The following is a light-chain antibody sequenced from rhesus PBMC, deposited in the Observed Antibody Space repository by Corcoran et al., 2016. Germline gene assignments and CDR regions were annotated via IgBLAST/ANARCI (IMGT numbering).Light chain of an antibody. CDR1: QGISSW. V-gene: IGKV1-21*01. CDR2: KAS. CDR3: QQYNSEPFT. Sequence: DIQMTQSPSSLSASVGDRVTITCRASQGISSWLAWYQQKQGKAPKLLIYKASNFQSGVPSRFSGSGSGTDFALPISILQPKEFATYYCQQYNSEPFTFGPGTKLDIK. J-gene: IGKJ3*01.